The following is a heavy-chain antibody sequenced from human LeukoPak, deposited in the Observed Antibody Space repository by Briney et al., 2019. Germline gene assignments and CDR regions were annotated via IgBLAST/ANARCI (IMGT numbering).Heavy chain of an antibody. D-gene: IGHD4-17*01. V-gene: IGHV3-23*01. J-gene: IGHJ4*02. CDR1: GFIFSAYA. Sequence: PGGSLRLSCAASGFIFSAYAMSWVRQAPGQGLEWISVIGTGGETHYAESVRGRFTISRSNLKNTLYLQMNSLRAEDTAVYYCAKRVTVTTKYFDSWGQGTLVTVSS. CDR2: IGTGGET. CDR3: AKRVTVTTKYFDS.